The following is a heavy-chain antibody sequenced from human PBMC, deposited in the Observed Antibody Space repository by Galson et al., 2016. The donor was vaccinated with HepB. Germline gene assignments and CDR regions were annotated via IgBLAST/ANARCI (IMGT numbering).Heavy chain of an antibody. CDR3: AKRDILVVGAALPAFDY. D-gene: IGHD2-15*01. J-gene: IGHJ4*02. CDR1: GFTFSSYA. V-gene: IGHV3-23*01. CDR2: ILGSGGNT. Sequence: SLRLSCAASGFTFSSYAMSWVRQAPGKGLEWVSSILGSGGNTYYADSVKGRFTISRDNSKNTLSLQMNGLRAEDTAIYYCAKRDILVVGAALPAFDYWGQGTLVTVSS.